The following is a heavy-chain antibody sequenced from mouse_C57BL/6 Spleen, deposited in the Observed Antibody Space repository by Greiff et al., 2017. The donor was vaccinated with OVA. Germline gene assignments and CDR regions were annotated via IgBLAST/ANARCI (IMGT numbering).Heavy chain of an antibody. J-gene: IGHJ3*01. D-gene: IGHD2-3*01. CDR2: IWGVGST. V-gene: IGHV2-6*01. Sequence: VKLQESGPGLVAPSQSLSITCTVSGFSLTSYGVDWVRQSPGKGLEWLGVIWGVGSTNYNSALKSRLSISKDNSKSQVFLKMNSLQTEDTAMYYCASRDDGYPFAYWGQGTLVTVSA. CDR1: GFSLTSYG. CDR3: ASRDDGYPFAY.